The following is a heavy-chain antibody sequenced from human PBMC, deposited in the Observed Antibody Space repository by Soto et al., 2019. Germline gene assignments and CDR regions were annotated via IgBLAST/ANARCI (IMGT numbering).Heavy chain of an antibody. CDR1: GGTFSSYA. D-gene: IGHD1-26*01. Sequence: QVQLVQSGAEVKKPGSSVKVSCKASGGTFSSYAISWVRQAPGQGLEWMGGIIPILGTANYAQKIQGRVTITADESTSTAYMELSSLRSEDTAVYYCAEVTDRVGATSWFDPWGQGTLVTVSS. CDR2: IIPILGTA. V-gene: IGHV1-69*01. J-gene: IGHJ5*02. CDR3: AEVTDRVGATSWFDP.